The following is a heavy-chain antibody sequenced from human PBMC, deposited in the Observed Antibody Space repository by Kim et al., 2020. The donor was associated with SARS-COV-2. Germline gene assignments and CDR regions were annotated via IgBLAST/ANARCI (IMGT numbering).Heavy chain of an antibody. J-gene: IGHJ6*02. Sequence: SVKVSCKASGGSFGSYAISWVRQAPGQGLEWMGGVIPILGTTNSAQKFQGRVIITADESTTTAYMELSSLESEDTAVYYCAKTRVREVRLNYYYYHMDVRGQGTTLTVSS. CDR3: AKTRVREVRLNYYYYHMDV. D-gene: IGHD3-10*01. CDR2: VIPILGTT. V-gene: IGHV1-69*13. CDR1: GGSFGSYA.